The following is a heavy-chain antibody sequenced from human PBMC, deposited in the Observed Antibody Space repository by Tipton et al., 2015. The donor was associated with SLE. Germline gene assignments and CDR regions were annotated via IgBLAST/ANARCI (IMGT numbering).Heavy chain of an antibody. CDR2: IHSSGRI. Sequence: TLSLTCTVSGGSISSDYWSWIRQSPGKGLEWIGYIHSSGRINFNPSLKSRVTISLDTSKNQVSLALRSVTAADTALYYCARHWPPNRYPNAFDIWGQGTMVTVSS. D-gene: IGHD3-16*02. CDR1: GGSISSDY. V-gene: IGHV4-59*08. J-gene: IGHJ3*02. CDR3: ARHWPPNRYPNAFDI.